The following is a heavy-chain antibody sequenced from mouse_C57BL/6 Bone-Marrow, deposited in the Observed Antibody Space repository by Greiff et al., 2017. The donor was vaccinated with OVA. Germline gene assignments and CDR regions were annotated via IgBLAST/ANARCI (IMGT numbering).Heavy chain of an antibody. D-gene: IGHD2-5*01. CDR3: ARGYSNYVWFAY. Sequence: QVQLQQPGAELVKPGASVKMSCKASGYTFTSYWITWVRQRPGQGLEWIGEIYPGSGSTNYTEKFKSKATLTVDTSSSTAYMQLSSLTSEDSAVYYCARGYSNYVWFAYWGQGTLVTVSA. J-gene: IGHJ3*01. CDR1: GYTFTSYW. CDR2: IYPGSGST. V-gene: IGHV1-55*01.